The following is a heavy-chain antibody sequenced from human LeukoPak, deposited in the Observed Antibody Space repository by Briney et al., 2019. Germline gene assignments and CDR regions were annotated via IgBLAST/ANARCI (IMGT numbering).Heavy chain of an antibody. CDR3: ARGTPKWEPPGY. J-gene: IGHJ4*02. D-gene: IGHD1-26*01. CDR1: GGTFSSYA. V-gene: IGHV1-69*05. Sequence: ASVKVSCKASGGTFSSYAISWVRQAPGQGLEWMGGIIPIFGTANYAQKFPGRVTITTDESTSTAYMELSSLRSEDTAVYYCARGTPKWEPPGYWGQGTLVTVSS. CDR2: IIPIFGTA.